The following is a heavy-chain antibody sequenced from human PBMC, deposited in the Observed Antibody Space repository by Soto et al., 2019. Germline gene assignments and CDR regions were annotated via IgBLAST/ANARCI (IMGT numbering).Heavy chain of an antibody. V-gene: IGHV1-69*01. CDR3: ASSYDFWSGYNWFDP. CDR2: IIPIFGTA. D-gene: IGHD3-3*01. J-gene: IGHJ5*02. Sequence: QVQLVQSGAEVKKLGSSVKVSCKASGGTFSSYAISWVRQAPGQGLEWMGGIIPIFGTANYAQKFQGRVTITADESTSTAYMELSSLRSEDTAVYYCASSYDFWSGYNWFDPWGQGTLVTVSS. CDR1: GGTFSSYA.